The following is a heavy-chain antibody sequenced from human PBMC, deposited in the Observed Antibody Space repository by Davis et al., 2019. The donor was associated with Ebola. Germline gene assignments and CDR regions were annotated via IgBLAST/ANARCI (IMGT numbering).Heavy chain of an antibody. D-gene: IGHD6-19*01. CDR2: ISAYNGNT. Sequence: AASVKVSCKASGYTFTSYGISWVRQAPGQGLEWMGWISAYNGNTNYAQKFQGWVTMTRDTSISTAYMELSRLRSDDTAVYYCARGTRLSPGIAVAARLGWSPPQQNESTEGYFDLWGRGTLVTVSS. V-gene: IGHV1-18*01. CDR1: GYTFTSYG. J-gene: IGHJ2*01. CDR3: ARGTRLSPGIAVAARLGWSPPQQNESTEGYFDL.